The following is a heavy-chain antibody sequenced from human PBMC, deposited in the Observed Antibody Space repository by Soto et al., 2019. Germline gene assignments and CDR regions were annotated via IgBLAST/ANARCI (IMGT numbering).Heavy chain of an antibody. CDR2: INHSGST. J-gene: IGHJ5*02. CDR3: ARNSITMVRGVKGWFDP. V-gene: IGHV4-34*01. CDR1: GGSFSGYY. D-gene: IGHD3-10*01. Sequence: QVQLQQWGAGLLKPSETLSLTCAVYGGSFSGYYWSWIRQPPGKVLEWIGEINHSGSTNYNPSLKSRVTISVDTSKNQLSLKLSSVTAADTAVYYCARNSITMVRGVKGWFDPWGQGTLVTASS.